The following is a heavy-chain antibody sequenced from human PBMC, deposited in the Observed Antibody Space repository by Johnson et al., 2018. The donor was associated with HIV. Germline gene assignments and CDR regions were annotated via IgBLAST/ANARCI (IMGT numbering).Heavy chain of an antibody. CDR1: GFTFSDYY. V-gene: IGHV3-11*04. CDR2: ISGSTIMI. D-gene: IGHD6-19*01. Sequence: QMQLVESGGGLVKPGGSLRLSCTASGFTFSDYYMSWIRQAPGKGLEWVSYISGSTIMINYANSVKGRFTISRDNARKSLYLQMNSLRAEDTAVYYCAREIVLNSSGWYCIDAFDIWGQGTMVTVSS. CDR3: AREIVLNSSGWYCIDAFDI. J-gene: IGHJ3*02.